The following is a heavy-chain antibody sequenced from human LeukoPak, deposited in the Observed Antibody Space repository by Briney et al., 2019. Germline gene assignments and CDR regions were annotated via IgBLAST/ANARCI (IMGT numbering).Heavy chain of an antibody. CDR2: INHSGST. V-gene: IGHV4-34*01. J-gene: IGHJ6*03. CDR1: GGSFSGYY. Sequence: PSETLSLTCAVYGGSFSGYYWSWIRQPPGKGLEWIGEINHSGSTNYNPSLKSRVTISVDTSKNQFSLKLSSVTAADTAVYYCAREMKAARPSYCYYYMDVWGKGTTVTVSS. CDR3: AREMKAARPSYCYYYMDV. D-gene: IGHD6-6*01.